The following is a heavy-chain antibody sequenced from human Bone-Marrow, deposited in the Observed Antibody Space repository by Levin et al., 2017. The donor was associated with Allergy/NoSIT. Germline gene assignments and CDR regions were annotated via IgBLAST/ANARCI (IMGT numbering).Heavy chain of an antibody. CDR2: ISSGSSHI. Sequence: PGGSLRLSCAASGLSFSNYDMNWVRQAPGKGLEWVSSISSGSSHIDYADSVKGRFTISRDNAKNSLYLQMNSLRVEDTAVYFCASWAMFYYDGSDFDYFYYVMDVWGQGTTVTVSS. CDR1: GLSFSNYD. V-gene: IGHV3-21*06. D-gene: IGHD3-16*01. CDR3: ASWAMFYYDGSDFDYFYYVMDV. J-gene: IGHJ6*02.